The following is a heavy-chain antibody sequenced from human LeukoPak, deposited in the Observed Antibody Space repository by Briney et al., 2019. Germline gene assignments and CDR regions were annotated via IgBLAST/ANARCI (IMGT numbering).Heavy chain of an antibody. CDR3: AKDLSFGSGSYSVDY. J-gene: IGHJ4*02. CDR1: GFTFKNYG. V-gene: IGHV3-30*18. D-gene: IGHD3-10*01. CDR2: ISYDGSNT. Sequence: GGSLRLSCAASGFTFKNYGMHWVRQAPGKGLEWLAVISYDGSNTYYADSVKGRLTISRDNSKNTLYLQMNSLRAEDTAVYHCAKDLSFGSGSYSVDYWGQGSLVTVSS.